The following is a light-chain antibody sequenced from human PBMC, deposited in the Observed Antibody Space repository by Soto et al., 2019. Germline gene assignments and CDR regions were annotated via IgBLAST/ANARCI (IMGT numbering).Light chain of an antibody. CDR2: DVS. CDR1: SRDVGGYDD. CDR3: SSYTSSSTYV. Sequence: QSALTQPASVSGSPGQSITISCTGTSRDVGGYDDVSWYRQHPGKPPKLMIYDVSYRPSGVSNRFSGSKSGNAASLTISGLQAEDEADFYCSSYTSSSTYVFGTGTKGPS. V-gene: IGLV2-14*01. J-gene: IGLJ1*01.